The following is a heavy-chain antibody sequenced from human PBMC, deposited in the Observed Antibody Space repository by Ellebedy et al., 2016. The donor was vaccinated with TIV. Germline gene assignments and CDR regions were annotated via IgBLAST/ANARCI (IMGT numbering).Heavy chain of an antibody. V-gene: IGHV4-34*01. CDR1: GGSFSGYY. D-gene: IGHD4-23*01. J-gene: IGHJ2*01. CDR3: ARGRPPTTVVTPRYWYFDL. CDR2: INHSGST. Sequence: SETLSLXXAVYGGSFSGYYWSWIRQHPGKGLEWIGEINHSGSTNYNPSLKSRVTISVDTSKNQFSLKLSSVTAADTAVYYCARGRPPTTVVTPRYWYFDLWGRGTLVTVSS.